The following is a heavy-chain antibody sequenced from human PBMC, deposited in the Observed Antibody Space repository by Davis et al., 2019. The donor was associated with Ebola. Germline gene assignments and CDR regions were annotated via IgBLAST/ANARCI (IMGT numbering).Heavy chain of an antibody. J-gene: IGHJ6*02. CDR1: GFTFSSYS. CDR2: ISSSSSYI. V-gene: IGHV3-21*04. CDR3: AKGALRFSEWPYYYYGMDV. D-gene: IGHD3-3*01. Sequence: GESLKISCAASGFTFSSYSMNWVRQAPGKGLEWVSSISSSSSYIYYADSVKGRFTISRDNAKNSLYLQMNSLRAEDTALYYCAKGALRFSEWPYYYYGMDVWGQGTAVTVSS.